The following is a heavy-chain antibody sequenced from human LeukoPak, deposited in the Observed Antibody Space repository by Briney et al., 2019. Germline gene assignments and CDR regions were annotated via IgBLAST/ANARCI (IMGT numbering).Heavy chain of an antibody. D-gene: IGHD6-19*01. CDR3: AAEGSSGWYDY. CDR1: GFTFTSSA. CDR2: IVVGSGNT. J-gene: IGHJ4*02. Sequence: ASVKVSCKASGFTFTSSAVQWVRQARGQRLEWIGWIVVGSGNTNYAQKFQERVTVTRDMSTSTAYMELSSLRSEDTAVYYCAAEGSSGWYDYWGQGTLVTVSS. V-gene: IGHV1-58*01.